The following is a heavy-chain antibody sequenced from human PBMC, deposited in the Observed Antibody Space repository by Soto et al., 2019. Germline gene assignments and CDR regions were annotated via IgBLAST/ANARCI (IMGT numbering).Heavy chain of an antibody. J-gene: IGHJ6*02. Sequence: PGGSLRLSCAASGFTLSDYYMSWIRQAPGKGLEWVSYISSGRSSTNYADSVKGRFTISRDSAKNSLYLQMNSLRAEDTAVYYCARRIPFGYGMDVWGQGTTVTVSS. CDR3: ARRIPFGYGMDV. CDR1: GFTLSDYY. D-gene: IGHD2-21*01. V-gene: IGHV3-11*03. CDR2: ISSGRSST.